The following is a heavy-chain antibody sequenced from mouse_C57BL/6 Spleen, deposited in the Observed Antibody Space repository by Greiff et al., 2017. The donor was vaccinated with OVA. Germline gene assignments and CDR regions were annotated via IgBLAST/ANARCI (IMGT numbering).Heavy chain of an antibody. J-gene: IGHJ1*03. Sequence: EVQLVESGPGLVKPSQSLSLTCSVTGYSITSGYYWNWIRQFPGNKLEWMGYISYDGSNNYNPSLKNRISITRDTSKNQFFLKLNSVTTEDTATYYCARGGLRWYFDVWGTGTTVTVSS. V-gene: IGHV3-6*01. CDR3: ARGGLRWYFDV. CDR2: ISYDGSN. CDR1: GYSITSGYY. D-gene: IGHD2-4*01.